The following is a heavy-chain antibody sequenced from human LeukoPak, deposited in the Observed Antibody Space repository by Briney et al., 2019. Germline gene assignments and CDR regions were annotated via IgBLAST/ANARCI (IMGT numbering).Heavy chain of an antibody. CDR2: MNTDSGKT. D-gene: IGHD3-16*01. CDR1: EYIFTNFD. J-gene: IGHJ4*02. CDR3: ASDGRGRAFDY. V-gene: IGHV1-8*01. Sequence: ASVKVSCKAPEYIFTNFDIHWVRQATGQGLEWMGWMNTDSGKTGYPQKFQGRVTMTRNTSTNTAYMEVSSLRSGETAVYYCASDGRGRAFDYWGQGSRVTVSS.